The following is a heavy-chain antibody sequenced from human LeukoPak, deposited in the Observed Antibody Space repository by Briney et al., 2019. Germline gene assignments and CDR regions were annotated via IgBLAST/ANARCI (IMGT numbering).Heavy chain of an antibody. D-gene: IGHD2-21*02. V-gene: IGHV4-34*01. CDR2: INHSGST. Sequence: PSETLSLTCAVYGGSFSGYYWSWIRQPPGKGLEWIGEINHSGSTNYNPSLKSRVTISVDTSKNQFSLKLSSVTAADMAVYYCAADSGQPEYWGQGTLVTVSS. CDR3: AADSGQPEY. J-gene: IGHJ4*02. CDR1: GGSFSGYY.